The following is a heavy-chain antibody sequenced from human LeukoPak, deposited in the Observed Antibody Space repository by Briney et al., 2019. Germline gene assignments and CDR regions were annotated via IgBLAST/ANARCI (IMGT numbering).Heavy chain of an antibody. V-gene: IGHV1-46*01. CDR2: INPSGGST. CDR3: ARDEGYCSSTSCYTRFDY. D-gene: IGHD2-2*02. Sequence: AAVKVSCKASGYTFTSYYMHWVRQAPGQGLEWMGIINPSGGSTSYAQKFQGRVTMTRDTSTSTVYMELSSLRSEDTAVYYCARDEGYCSSTSCYTRFDYWGQGTLVTVSS. J-gene: IGHJ4*02. CDR1: GYTFTSYY.